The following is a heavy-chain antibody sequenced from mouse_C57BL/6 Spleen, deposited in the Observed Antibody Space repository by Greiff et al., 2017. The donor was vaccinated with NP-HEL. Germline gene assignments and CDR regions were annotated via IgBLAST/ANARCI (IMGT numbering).Heavy chain of an antibody. V-gene: IGHV1-15*01. J-gene: IGHJ2*01. CDR2: IDPETGGT. Sequence: VQLQQSGAELVRPGASVTLSCKASGYTFTHYEMHWVKQTPVHGLEWIGAIDPETGGTAYNQKFKGKAILTADKSSSTAYMELRSLTSEDSAVYYCTRWGGTSDYWGQGTTLTVSS. CDR3: TRWGGTSDY. CDR1: GYTFTHYE. D-gene: IGHD4-1*01.